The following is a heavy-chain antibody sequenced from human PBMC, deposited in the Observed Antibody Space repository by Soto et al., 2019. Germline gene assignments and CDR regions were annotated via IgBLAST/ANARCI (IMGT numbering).Heavy chain of an antibody. Sequence: QVQLVESGGGVVQPGRSLRLSCAASGFTFSSYGMHWVRQAPGKGLEWVAVISYDGSNKYYADSVKGRFTISRDNSKNTLYLQMNSLSAEDAAVYYCAKAQLRGVRGVITYYYGMDVWGQGTTVTVSS. V-gene: IGHV3-30*18. CDR3: AKAQLRGVRGVITYYYGMDV. CDR1: GFTFSSYG. J-gene: IGHJ6*02. CDR2: ISYDGSNK. D-gene: IGHD3-10*01.